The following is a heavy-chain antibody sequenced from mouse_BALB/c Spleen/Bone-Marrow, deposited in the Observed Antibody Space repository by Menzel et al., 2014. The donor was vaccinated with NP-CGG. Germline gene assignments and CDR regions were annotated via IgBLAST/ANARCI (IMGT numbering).Heavy chain of an antibody. CDR2: IDPENGDT. V-gene: IGHV14-4*02. J-gene: IGHJ2*01. CDR3: NEGYGNYGY. Sequence: EVKLMESGAELVRSGASVKLSCTASGFNIKDYYMHWVKQRPEQGLEWIGWIDPENGDTEYAPKFQGKATMTADTSSNTAYLQLSSPTSEDTAVYYCNEGYGNYGYWGQGTTLTVSS. CDR1: GFNIKDYY. D-gene: IGHD2-10*02.